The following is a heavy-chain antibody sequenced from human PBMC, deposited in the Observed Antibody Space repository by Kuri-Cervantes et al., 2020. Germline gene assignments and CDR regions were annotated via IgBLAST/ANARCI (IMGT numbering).Heavy chain of an antibody. D-gene: IGHD3-16*01. V-gene: IGHV3-21*04. CDR3: AKDGGKGPP. CDR2: ISSSSSYI. CDR1: GFTFSSYS. J-gene: IGHJ5*02. Sequence: GESLKISCAASGFTFSSYSMNWVRQAPGKGLEWVSSISSSSSYIYYADSVKGRFTISRDNTKNSLYLQMNSLRAEDTALYYCAKDGGKGPPWGQGTLVTVSS.